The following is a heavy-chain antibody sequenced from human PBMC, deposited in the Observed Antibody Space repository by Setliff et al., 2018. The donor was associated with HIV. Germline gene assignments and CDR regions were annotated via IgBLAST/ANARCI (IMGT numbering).Heavy chain of an antibody. CDR3: ARNRVPSSL. Sequence: PSETLSLTCDVSGDSISSSNYFWGWIRQPPGKGLEWIGSIYYTGSTDYNPSLMSRVTISLDTPKNQFSLKLNSVIAADTAVYYCARNRVPSSLWGQGTLVTVSS. V-gene: IGHV4-39*07. CDR1: GDSISSSNYF. J-gene: IGHJ4*02. D-gene: IGHD3-10*01. CDR2: IYYTGST.